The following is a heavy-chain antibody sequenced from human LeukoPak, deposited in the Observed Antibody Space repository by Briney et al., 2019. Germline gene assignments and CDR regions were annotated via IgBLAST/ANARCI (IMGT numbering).Heavy chain of an antibody. J-gene: IGHJ4*02. CDR2: IIPIFGTA. Sequence: SVKVSCKASGGTFSSYAISWVRQAPGQGLEWMGGIIPIFGTANYAQKFQGRVTITADESTSTAYMELSSLRSEDTVVYYCARGPSIAVAGYYFDYWGQGTLVTVSS. CDR3: ARGPSIAVAGYYFDY. CDR1: GGTFSSYA. D-gene: IGHD6-19*01. V-gene: IGHV1-69*01.